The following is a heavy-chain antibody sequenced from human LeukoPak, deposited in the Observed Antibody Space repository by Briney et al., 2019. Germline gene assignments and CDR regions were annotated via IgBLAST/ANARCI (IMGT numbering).Heavy chain of an antibody. V-gene: IGHV3-7*01. J-gene: IGHJ4*02. Sequence: GGSLRLSCAASGFTFSSYWMSWVRQAPGKGLEWVANTKQDGSEKYYVDSVKGRFTISRDNAKNSLYLQMNSLRAEDTAVYYCARDRIAMAVAGTPLDYWGQGTLVTVSS. D-gene: IGHD6-19*01. CDR2: TKQDGSEK. CDR3: ARDRIAMAVAGTPLDY. CDR1: GFTFSSYW.